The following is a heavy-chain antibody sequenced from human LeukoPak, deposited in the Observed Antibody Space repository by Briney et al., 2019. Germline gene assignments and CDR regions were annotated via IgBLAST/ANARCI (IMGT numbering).Heavy chain of an antibody. V-gene: IGHV1-18*01. CDR3: ARDPTAGDGY. CDR2: ISAYNGNT. Sequence: GASVKVSCKASGYTFTSYGISWVRQAPGQGLEWMGWISAYNGNTNYAQKFQGRVTMTRDTPISTAYMELSRLRSDDTAVYYCARDPTAGDGYWGQGTLVTVSS. CDR1: GYTFTSYG. J-gene: IGHJ4*02. D-gene: IGHD2-21*02.